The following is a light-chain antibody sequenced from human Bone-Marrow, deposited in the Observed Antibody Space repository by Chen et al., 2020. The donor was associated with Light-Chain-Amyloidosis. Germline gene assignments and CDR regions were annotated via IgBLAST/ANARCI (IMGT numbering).Light chain of an antibody. Sequence: EFLLTQPPATLSSPPGERATLSCRASQSVSSYLAWYQQKPGQAPRLLIYGASNRATGIPARFSGSGSGTDFTLTISSLEPEDFAVYYCQHRSNWPLTFGPGTKVDIK. CDR2: GAS. V-gene: IGKV3-11*01. CDR3: QHRSNWPLT. CDR1: QSVSSY. J-gene: IGKJ3*01.